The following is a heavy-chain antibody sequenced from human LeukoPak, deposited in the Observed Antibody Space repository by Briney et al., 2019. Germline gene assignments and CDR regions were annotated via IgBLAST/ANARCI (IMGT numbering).Heavy chain of an antibody. J-gene: IGHJ4*02. CDR1: GYSISSGYY. D-gene: IGHD6-13*01. Sequence: PSETLSLTCTVSGYSISSGYYWGWIRQPPGKGLEWIGSIYHSGSTYYNPSLKRRVTISVDTSKNQFSLKLSSVTAADTAVYYCARADLSAAGQYYFDYWGQGTLVTVSS. CDR3: ARADLSAAGQYYFDY. V-gene: IGHV4-38-2*02. CDR2: IYHSGST.